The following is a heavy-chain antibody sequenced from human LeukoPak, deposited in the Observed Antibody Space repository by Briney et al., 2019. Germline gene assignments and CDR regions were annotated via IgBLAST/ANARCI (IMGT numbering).Heavy chain of an antibody. J-gene: IGHJ4*02. Sequence: ASVKVSCKASGYTFTGYYMHWVRQAPGQGLEWMGWINPNSGGTNYAQKFQGRVTMTTDTSTSTAYMELRSLRSDDTAVYYCARDSPSITMVRGVPDYWGQGTLVTVSS. D-gene: IGHD3-10*01. V-gene: IGHV1-2*02. CDR2: INPNSGGT. CDR3: ARDSPSITMVRGVPDY. CDR1: GYTFTGYY.